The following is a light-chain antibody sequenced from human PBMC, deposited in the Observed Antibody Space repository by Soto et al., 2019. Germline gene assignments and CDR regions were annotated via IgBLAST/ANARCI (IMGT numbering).Light chain of an antibody. CDR2: AAS. CDR1: QSISSY. V-gene: IGKV1-39*01. CDR3: QQSYSTLRGT. J-gene: IGKJ1*01. Sequence: DIQMTQSPSSLSASVGDRVTITCRASQSISSYLNWYQQKPGKAPKLLTYAASSLQSGVPSRFSGSGSGTDFTLTISSLQPEDFATYYCQQSYSTLRGTFGQGTKVDIK.